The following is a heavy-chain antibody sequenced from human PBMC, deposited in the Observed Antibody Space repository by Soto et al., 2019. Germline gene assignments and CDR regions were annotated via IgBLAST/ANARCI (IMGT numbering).Heavy chain of an antibody. CDR2: IYPGDSDT. J-gene: IGHJ3*01. CDR3: ARREAQTGYWNDQDRAFDV. Sequence: PGESLKISCKGSGYRFPSYWIAWVRQMPGKGLEWMGIIYPGDSDTRYSPSFQGQVTISADKSISTAYLQWSSLKASDTAMYYCARREAQTGYWNDQDRAFDVWGQGTMVTVSS. V-gene: IGHV5-51*01. CDR1: GYRFPSYW. D-gene: IGHD1-1*01.